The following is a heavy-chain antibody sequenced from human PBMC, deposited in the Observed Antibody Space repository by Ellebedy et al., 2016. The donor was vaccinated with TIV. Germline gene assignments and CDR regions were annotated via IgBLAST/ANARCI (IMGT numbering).Heavy chain of an antibody. CDR2: IDHSGSA. CDR3: ARSYDYGAKETDY. D-gene: IGHD4-23*01. CDR1: GGSFSGHY. Sequence: SETLSLTXAVYGGSFSGHYWSWIRQAPGKALEWIGEIDHSGSANYNPSLKSRVAISVDTSKNQFSLRLNSVTAADTAVYYCARSYDYGAKETDYWGPGTLVTVSS. V-gene: IGHV4-34*01. J-gene: IGHJ4*02.